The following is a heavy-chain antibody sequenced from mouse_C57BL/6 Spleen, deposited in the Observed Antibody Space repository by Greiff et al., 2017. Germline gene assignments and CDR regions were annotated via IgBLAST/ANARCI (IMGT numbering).Heavy chain of an antibody. Sequence: VQLQQSGPGLVQPSQSLSITCTVSGFSLTSYGVHWVRQSPGKGLEWLGVIWSGGSTDNTAAFISRLSISKDNSKSQVFFKMNSLQADDKAIYCYARTGTGAWFAYWGQGTLVTVSA. V-gene: IGHV2-2*01. J-gene: IGHJ3*01. CDR2: IWSGGST. CDR3: ARTGTGAWFAY. D-gene: IGHD4-1*01. CDR1: GFSLTSYG.